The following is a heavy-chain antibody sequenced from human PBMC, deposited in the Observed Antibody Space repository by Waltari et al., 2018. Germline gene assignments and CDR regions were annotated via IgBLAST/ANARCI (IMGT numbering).Heavy chain of an antibody. J-gene: IGHJ4*02. CDR3: AASPPDYYDSSGYLEN. Sequence: QMQLVQSGPEVKKPGTSVKVSCKASGFTFTSSAMQWVRQARGPRPEWIGWIVVGSGNTNYAQKFQERVTITRDMSTSTAYMELSSLRSEDTAVYYCAASPPDYYDSSGYLENWGQGTLVTVSS. D-gene: IGHD3-22*01. CDR1: GFTFTSSA. V-gene: IGHV1-58*02. CDR2: IVVGSGNT.